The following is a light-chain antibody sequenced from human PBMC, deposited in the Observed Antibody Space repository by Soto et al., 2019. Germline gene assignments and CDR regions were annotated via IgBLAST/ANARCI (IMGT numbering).Light chain of an antibody. Sequence: QAVLTQPRSASGSLWESVTISCTGTSSDVGGYNYVSWYQQHPGKAPKLMIYEVSKRPSGVPDRFSGSKSGNTASLTVSGLQAEDEADYYCSSYAGSNNYVFGTGTKVTVL. CDR2: EVS. J-gene: IGLJ1*01. CDR1: SSDVGGYNY. CDR3: SSYAGSNNYV. V-gene: IGLV2-8*01.